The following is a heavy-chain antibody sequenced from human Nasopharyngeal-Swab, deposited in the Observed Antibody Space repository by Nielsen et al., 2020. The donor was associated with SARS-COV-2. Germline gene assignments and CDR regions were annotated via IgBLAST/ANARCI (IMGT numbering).Heavy chain of an antibody. CDR2: IRTSVEGGM. Sequence: GGSLRLSCEASGFSFANFPMNWVRQAPGRGLEWISNIRTSVEGGMFYADSVKGRFTISRDDAKSSLFLQMNSLRVEDTAVYYCVRDLYYGFDHWGQGTLVTVSS. CDR3: VRDLYYGFDH. V-gene: IGHV3-48*04. CDR1: GFSFANFP. J-gene: IGHJ4*02. D-gene: IGHD3-10*01.